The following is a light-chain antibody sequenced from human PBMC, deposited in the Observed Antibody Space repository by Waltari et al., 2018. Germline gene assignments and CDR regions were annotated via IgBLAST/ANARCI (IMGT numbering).Light chain of an antibody. CDR3: QQYNSFPT. V-gene: IGKV1-5*03. J-gene: IGKJ1*01. CDR1: QSIITW. CDR2: KAS. Sequence: DIQMTQSPSTLSVSVGDRVTITCQASQSIITWLSWYQQKPGKAPKVLIYKASNLQSGVPSRFSGSGSGTEFTLTISSLQPDDFGTYYCQQYNSFPTFGQGTKVEIK.